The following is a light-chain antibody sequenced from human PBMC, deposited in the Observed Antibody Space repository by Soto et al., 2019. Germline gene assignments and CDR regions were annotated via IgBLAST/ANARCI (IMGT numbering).Light chain of an antibody. Sequence: QSALTQPASVSGSPGQSITISCTGTSSDIGGYNYVSWYQQHPGKAPKLMIYDVSNRPSGVPNRFSGSKSGNTASLTISGLQAEDEADYYCSSYTSSRSYVFGTGTKLTVL. CDR2: DVS. CDR3: SSYTSSRSYV. V-gene: IGLV2-14*01. J-gene: IGLJ1*01. CDR1: SSDIGGYNY.